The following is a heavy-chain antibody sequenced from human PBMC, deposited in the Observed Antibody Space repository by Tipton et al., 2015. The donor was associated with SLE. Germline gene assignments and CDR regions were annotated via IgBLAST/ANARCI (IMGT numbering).Heavy chain of an antibody. Sequence: TLSLTCTVSGGSISSGSYYWTWIRQHPGKGLEWIGYIYHSGNTYYNPSLKSRVTFSVDTSKNQFSLKLSSVTAADTAVYFCARGGSWYDSWGQGTPVTVAS. CDR1: GGSISSGSYY. V-gene: IGHV4-31*03. CDR2: IYHSGNT. CDR3: ARGGSWYDS. J-gene: IGHJ5*01. D-gene: IGHD3-10*01.